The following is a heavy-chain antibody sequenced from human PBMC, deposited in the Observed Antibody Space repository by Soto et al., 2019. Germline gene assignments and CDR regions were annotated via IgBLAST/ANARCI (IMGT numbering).Heavy chain of an antibody. V-gene: IGHV1-46*01. D-gene: IGHD5-12*01. CDR3: AREGDSGRDYSYYFDY. J-gene: IGHJ4*02. Sequence: SVKGSCQATRYTFTSYYMHWLRQPPLQGLEWMGIINPSGGSTSNAQKFQGRVTMTRDTATSTVYRELSSLRSEDTAVYYCAREGDSGRDYSYYFDYWGQGTLVTVSS. CDR1: RYTFTSYY. CDR2: INPSGGST.